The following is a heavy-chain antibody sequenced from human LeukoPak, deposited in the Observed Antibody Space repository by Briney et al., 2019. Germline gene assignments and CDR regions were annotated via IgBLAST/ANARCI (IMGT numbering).Heavy chain of an antibody. Sequence: GASVKVSCKASGYSFISYGVTWVRQAPGQGLEWMGWINTYNGNTNYVQNFQGRVTMAADTSTSTAYMDLRSLRYDDTAVYYCARVVTTRYDYWGPGTLVTVSS. J-gene: IGHJ4*02. CDR2: INTYNGNT. V-gene: IGHV1-18*01. CDR3: ARVVTTRYDY. D-gene: IGHD4-17*01. CDR1: GYSFISYG.